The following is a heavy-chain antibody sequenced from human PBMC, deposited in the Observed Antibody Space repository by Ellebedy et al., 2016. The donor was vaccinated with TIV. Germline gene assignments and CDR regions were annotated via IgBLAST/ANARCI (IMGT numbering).Heavy chain of an antibody. J-gene: IGHJ4*02. CDR1: GFTFSSYA. Sequence: GESLKISCAASGFTFSSYAMSWVRQAPGKGLEWVSAISGSGGYTYYADSVKGRFTISRDNSENTLYLQMNSPRFDDTAVYFCARDRHVDRGDCLDFWGQGTLVTVSS. CDR3: ARDRHVDRGDCLDF. V-gene: IGHV3-23*01. CDR2: ISGSGGYT. D-gene: IGHD2-21*02.